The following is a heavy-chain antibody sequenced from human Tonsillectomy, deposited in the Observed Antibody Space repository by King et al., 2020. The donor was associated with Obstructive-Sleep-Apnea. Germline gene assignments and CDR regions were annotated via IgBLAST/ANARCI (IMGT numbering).Heavy chain of an antibody. V-gene: IGHV2-5*02. CDR2: LFWDCDK. CDR3: AHSLRWRSCSGGNCYYFDS. D-gene: IGHD2-15*01. Sequence: ITLKESGPTLVKPTQTLTLTCTFSGFSLTADGVGVGWIRQPPGKAPQWLSLLFWDCDKRYCPFLQTRLTITKGTSHNQVVLSMTNIHPLDTATYYFAHSLRWRSCSGGNCYYFDSWGQGTLVTVSS. CDR1: GFSLTADGVG. J-gene: IGHJ4*02.